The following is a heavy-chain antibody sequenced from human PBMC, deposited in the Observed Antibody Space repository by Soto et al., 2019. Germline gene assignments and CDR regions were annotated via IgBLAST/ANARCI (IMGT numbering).Heavy chain of an antibody. V-gene: IGHV1-3*01. D-gene: IGHD3-10*01. CDR3: ARDSLGVSINMVRGVIGY. CDR2: INAGNGNT. CDR1: GYTFTSYA. J-gene: IGHJ4*02. Sequence: GASVKVSCKASGYTFTSYAMHWVRQAPGQRLEWMGWINAGNGNTKYSQKFQGRVTITRDTSASTAYMELSSLRSEDTAVYYCARDSLGVSINMVRGVIGYWGQGHLVTVSS.